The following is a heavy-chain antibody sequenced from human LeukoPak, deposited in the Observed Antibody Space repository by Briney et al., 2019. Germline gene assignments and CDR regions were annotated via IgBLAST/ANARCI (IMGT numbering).Heavy chain of an antibody. J-gene: IGHJ6*02. CDR2: ISKSGSDT. V-gene: IGHV3-11*06. CDR3: ARVAGRHYYYGMDV. D-gene: IGHD6-13*01. CDR1: GFTFSDYY. Sequence: KPGGSLRLSCAAFGFTFSDYYMSWIRQAPGKGLEWVSYISKSGSDTDFADSVKGRFTISRDNAKNSLYLQMNSLRAEDTAVYYCARVAGRHYYYGMDVWGQGTTVTVSS.